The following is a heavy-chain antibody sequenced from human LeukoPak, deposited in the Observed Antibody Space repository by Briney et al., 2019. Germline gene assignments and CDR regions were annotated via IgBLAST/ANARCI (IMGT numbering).Heavy chain of an antibody. J-gene: IGHJ4*02. CDR3: AKVYDYYGSGSFHY. D-gene: IGHD3-10*01. V-gene: IGHV3-30*18. Sequence: GGSLRLSCAGSGFSFSNHGMHWVRQAPGKGLEWVAVISYDGSNKYYADSVKGRFTISRDNSKNTLYLQMNRLRAEDTAVYYCAKVYDYYGSGSFHYWGQGTLVIVSS. CDR2: ISYDGSNK. CDR1: GFSFSNHG.